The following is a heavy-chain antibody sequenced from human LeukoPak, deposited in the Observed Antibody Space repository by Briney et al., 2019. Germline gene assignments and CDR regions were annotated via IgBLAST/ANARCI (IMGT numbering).Heavy chain of an antibody. CDR2: INPNSGGT. D-gene: IGHD2-15*01. Sequence: ASVKVSCKASGYTFTGYYMHWVRQAPGQGVERMGWINPNSGGTNYAQKFQGRVTMTRDTSISTAYMELSRLRSDDTAVYYCARGYCSGGSCYYWMDVWGQGTTVTVSS. J-gene: IGHJ6*02. V-gene: IGHV1-2*02. CDR3: ARGYCSGGSCYYWMDV. CDR1: GYTFTGYY.